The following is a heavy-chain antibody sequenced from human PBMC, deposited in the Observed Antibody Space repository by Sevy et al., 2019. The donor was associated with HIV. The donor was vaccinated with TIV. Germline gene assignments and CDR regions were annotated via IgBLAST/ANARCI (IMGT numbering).Heavy chain of an antibody. J-gene: IGHJ4*02. CDR2: ISWNSGSI. CDR1: GFTFDDYA. V-gene: IGHV3-9*01. CDR3: AKDVSGYDSHFDY. Sequence: GGSLGLSCAASGFTFDDYAMHWVRQAPGKGLEWVSGISWNSGSIGYADSVKGRFTISRDNAKNSLYLQMNSLRAEDTALYYCAKDVSGYDSHFDYWGQGTLVTVSS. D-gene: IGHD5-12*01.